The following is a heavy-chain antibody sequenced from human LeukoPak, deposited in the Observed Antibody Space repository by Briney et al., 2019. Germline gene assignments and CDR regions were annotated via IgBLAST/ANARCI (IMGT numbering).Heavy chain of an antibody. V-gene: IGHV3-23*01. J-gene: IGHJ4*02. CDR1: GFTFSSYA. D-gene: IGHD2-15*01. Sequence: PGGSLRLSCAASGFTFSSYAMSWVRQAPGKGLEWVSAISGSGGSTYYADSVKGRFTISRDNSKNSLYLQMNSLRAEDTAVYYCARSGDSLFLYYFDYWGQGTLVTVSS. CDR2: ISGSGGST. CDR3: ARSGDSLFLYYFDY.